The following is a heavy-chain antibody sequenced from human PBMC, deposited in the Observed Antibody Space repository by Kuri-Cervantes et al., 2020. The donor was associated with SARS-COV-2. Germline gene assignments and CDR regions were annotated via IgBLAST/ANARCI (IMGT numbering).Heavy chain of an antibody. D-gene: IGHD2-8*02. CDR1: GGSISSSSYH. CDR2: VYHGGGT. V-gene: IGHV4-39*01. J-gene: IGHJ4*02. Sequence: SETLSLTCTVSGGSISSSSYHWGWIRQPPGKGLEWIGSVYHGGGTYYNPSLKSRVAISVDTSKNHFSLDLSSVTAADTAVDYCARHYCTAPTCQWKTYFDYWGQGTRVTVSS. CDR3: ARHYCTAPTCQWKTYFDY.